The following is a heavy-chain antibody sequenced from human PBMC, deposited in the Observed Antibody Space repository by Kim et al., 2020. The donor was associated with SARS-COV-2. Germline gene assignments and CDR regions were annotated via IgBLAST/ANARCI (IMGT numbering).Heavy chain of an antibody. D-gene: IGHD6-13*01. V-gene: IGHV3-23*01. CDR3: ANPRQPDY. J-gene: IGHJ4*02. Sequence: GDTTTHADSVRGRYTVSRDNSKNTLYLQMSSLGAEDTAIYYCANPRQPDYWGQGTLVTVSS. CDR2: GDTT.